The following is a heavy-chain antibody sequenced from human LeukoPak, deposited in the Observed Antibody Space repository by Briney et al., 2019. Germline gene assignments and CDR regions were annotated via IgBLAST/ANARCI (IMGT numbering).Heavy chain of an antibody. J-gene: IGHJ5*02. D-gene: IGHD1-1*01. V-gene: IGHV4-38-2*01. CDR1: GYSISSGYY. Sequence: PSETLSLTCAVSGYSISSGYYWGWIRQPPGKGLEWIGSIYHSGSTYYNPSLKSRVTISVDTSKNQFSLKLGSVTAADTAVYYCARVVVQLGDWFDPWGQGTLVTVSS. CDR3: ARVVVQLGDWFDP. CDR2: IYHSGST.